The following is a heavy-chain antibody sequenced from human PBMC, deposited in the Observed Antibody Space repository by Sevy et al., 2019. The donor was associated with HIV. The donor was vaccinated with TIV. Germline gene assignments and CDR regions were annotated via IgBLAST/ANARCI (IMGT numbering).Heavy chain of an antibody. D-gene: IGHD3-22*01. J-gene: IGHJ3*02. V-gene: IGHV3-7*03. Sequence: GGSLRLSCAASGFTFSSYWMSWVRQAPGKGLEWVANIKQDGSEKYYVDSVKGRFTISRDNAKNSLYLQMNSLRAEDTAVYYGARGTRASYYDSSGYYPPRLGAFDIWGQGTMVTVSS. CDR3: ARGTRASYYDSSGYYPPRLGAFDI. CDR2: IKQDGSEK. CDR1: GFTFSSYW.